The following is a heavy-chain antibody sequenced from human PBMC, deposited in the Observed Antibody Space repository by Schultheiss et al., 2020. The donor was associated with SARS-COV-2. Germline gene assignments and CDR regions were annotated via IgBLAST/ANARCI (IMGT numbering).Heavy chain of an antibody. J-gene: IGHJ1*01. CDR2: ISYDGSNK. V-gene: IGHV3-30*03. D-gene: IGHD2-8*01. Sequence: GGSLRLSCAASGFSFSSYEMNWARLAPGEGLEWVAVISYDGSNKYYADSVKGRFTISRDNSKNTLYLQMNSLRAEDTAVYYCARVGRDCSHGVCYNAEYFQHWGQGTLVTVSS. CDR1: GFSFSSYE. CDR3: ARVGRDCSHGVCYNAEYFQH.